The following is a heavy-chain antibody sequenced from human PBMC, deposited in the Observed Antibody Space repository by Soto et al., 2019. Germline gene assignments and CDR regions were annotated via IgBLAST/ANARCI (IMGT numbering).Heavy chain of an antibody. J-gene: IGHJ6*02. V-gene: IGHV3-23*01. CDR1: GFPFGTYG. Sequence: EVQLLESGGGLVQPGGSLRLSCAASGFPFGTYGMTWLRQAPGKGLEWVSAITGTGGNTYYVDSVKGRFTSSRDNPKNMPYLQVNSLRVEDTAVYYCARIRGYWYGLDVWGQGTTVTVSS. CDR2: ITGTGGNT. CDR3: ARIRGYWYGLDV.